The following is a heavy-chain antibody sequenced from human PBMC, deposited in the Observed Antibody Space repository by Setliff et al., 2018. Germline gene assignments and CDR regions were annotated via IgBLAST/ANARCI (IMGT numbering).Heavy chain of an antibody. CDR1: GGTFSDYY. CDR2: INHRRST. D-gene: IGHD6-6*01. V-gene: IGHV4-34*01. Sequence: TLSLTCAAYGGTFSDYYWTWIRQPPGKGLEWIGEINHRRSTNYNPSLKSRATISIDTSKDQFSLKLISMSAADTAVYFCARGRNIAARLLDSWGQGALVTVSS. J-gene: IGHJ4*02. CDR3: ARGRNIAARLLDS.